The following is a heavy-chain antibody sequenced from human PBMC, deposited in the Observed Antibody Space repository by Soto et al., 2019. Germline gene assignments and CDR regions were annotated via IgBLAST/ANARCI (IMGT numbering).Heavy chain of an antibody. CDR1: GFTFSSYW. V-gene: IGHV3-7*03. CDR3: ARFHDILTGSGFDP. Sequence: GGSLRLSCAAPGFTFSSYWMSWVRQAPGKGLEWVANIKQDGSEKYYVDSVKGRFTISRDNAKNSLYLQMNSLRAEDTAVYYCARFHDILTGSGFDPWGQGTLVTVYS. CDR2: IKQDGSEK. D-gene: IGHD3-9*01. J-gene: IGHJ5*02.